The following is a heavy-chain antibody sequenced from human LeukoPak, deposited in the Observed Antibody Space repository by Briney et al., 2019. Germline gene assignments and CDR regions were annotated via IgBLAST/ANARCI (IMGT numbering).Heavy chain of an antibody. V-gene: IGHV3-74*03. D-gene: IGHD3-10*01. CDR1: GFTFRNNR. CDR2: INSDGSMT. Sequence: GGSLGLSCAASGFTFRNNRMHWVRQAPGKGLVWVSCINSDGSMTTYADSVKGRFTISRDNAKNTLYLQLNNLRAEDAAVYYCGRYYASGEIDYWGQGTLVTVSS. CDR3: GRYYASGEIDY. J-gene: IGHJ4*02.